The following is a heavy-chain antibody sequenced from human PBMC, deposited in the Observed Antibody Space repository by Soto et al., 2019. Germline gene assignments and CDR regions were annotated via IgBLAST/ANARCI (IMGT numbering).Heavy chain of an antibody. Sequence: SETLSLTCGVSSGSISSSTWWTWVRQPPGKGLEWIGYIYYSGSTYYNPSLKSRVTIIVDRSKNQFSLKLSSVTAADTAVYYCARDASGGYYFDYWGQGTLVTVSS. V-gene: IGHV4-4*02. CDR2: IYYSGST. CDR3: ARDASGGYYFDY. D-gene: IGHD2-15*01. CDR1: SGSISSSTW. J-gene: IGHJ4*02.